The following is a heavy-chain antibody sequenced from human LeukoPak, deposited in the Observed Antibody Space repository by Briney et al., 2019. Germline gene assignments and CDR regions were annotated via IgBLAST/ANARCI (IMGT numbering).Heavy chain of an antibody. CDR1: GYTFTSYG. V-gene: IGHV1-18*01. D-gene: IGHD4-17*01. CDR3: VLGLYNTVTTAFDI. CDR2: ISAYNGNT. Sequence: ASVKVSCKASGYTFTSYGISWVRQAPGQGLERMGWISAYNGNTNYAQKLQGRVTMTTDTSTSTAYMELRSLRSDDTAVYYCVLGLYNTVTTAFDIWGQGTMVTVSS. J-gene: IGHJ3*02.